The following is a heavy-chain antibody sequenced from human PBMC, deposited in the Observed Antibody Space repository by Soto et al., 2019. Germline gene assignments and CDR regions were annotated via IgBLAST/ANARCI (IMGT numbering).Heavy chain of an antibody. CDR3: ARLSYYDSKDD. J-gene: IGHJ4*02. V-gene: IGHV4-39*01. D-gene: IGHD3-22*01. Sequence: SETLSLTCPVSGGAVSSSIYYWGWIRQPPGKGLEWIGSIYYSGSTYYNPSLKSRVTISVDTSKNQFSLRLSSVTAADTAVYYCARLSYYDSKDDWGQGTLVTVSS. CDR2: IYYSGST. CDR1: GGAVSSSIYY.